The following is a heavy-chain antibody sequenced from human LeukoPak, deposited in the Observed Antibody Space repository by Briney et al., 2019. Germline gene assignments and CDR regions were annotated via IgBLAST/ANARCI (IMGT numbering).Heavy chain of an antibody. CDR1: GYTFTGYY. Sequence: ASVKVSCKASGYTFTGYYMHWVRQAPGQGLEWMGWINPNSGGTNYAQKFQGRVTMTRDTSISTAYMELSRLRSDDTAVYYCARGRDVLRYFDWLLSLYFDYWGQGTLVTVSS. V-gene: IGHV1-2*02. CDR2: INPNSGGT. CDR3: ARGRDVLRYFDWLLSLYFDY. J-gene: IGHJ4*02. D-gene: IGHD3-9*01.